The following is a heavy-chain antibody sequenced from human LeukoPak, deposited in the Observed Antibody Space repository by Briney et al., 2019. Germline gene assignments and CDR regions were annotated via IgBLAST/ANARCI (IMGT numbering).Heavy chain of an antibody. CDR1: GFTFSNFW. V-gene: IGHV3-7*01. J-gene: IGHJ4*02. CDR2: IKQDETEK. CDR3: ASGYYDYVWGSYRSPNLGY. Sequence: GGSLRLSCTASGFTFSNFWMGWVRQAPGKGLEWVANIKQDETEKFYLGSVKGRFTISRDNAKNTLYLQMNSLRAEDTAVYYCASGYYDYVWGSYRSPNLGYWGQGTLVTVSS. D-gene: IGHD3-16*02.